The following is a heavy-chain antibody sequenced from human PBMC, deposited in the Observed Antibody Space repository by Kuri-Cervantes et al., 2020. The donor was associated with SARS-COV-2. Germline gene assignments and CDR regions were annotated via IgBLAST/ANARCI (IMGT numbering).Heavy chain of an antibody. Sequence: GESLKISCAASGFTFSSYSMNWVRQVPGRGLEWVSYISSSSSTIYYADSVKGRFTISRDNAKNSLYLQMNSLRAEDTAVYYCAKEDYDYFWGSYRYTGSGFGYWGQGTRVTCSS. J-gene: IGHJ4*02. CDR1: GFTFSSYS. V-gene: IGHV3-48*01. CDR2: ISSSSSTI. D-gene: IGHD3-16*02. CDR3: AKEDYDYFWGSYRYTGSGFGY.